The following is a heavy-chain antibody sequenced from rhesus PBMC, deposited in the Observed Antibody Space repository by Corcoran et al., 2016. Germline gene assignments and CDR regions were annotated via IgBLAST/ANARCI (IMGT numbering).Heavy chain of an antibody. CDR1: GYSFTSYW. CDR2: IDPSDSDT. Sequence: EVQLVQSGAEVKRPGESLKISCKTSGYSFTSYWISWVRQMPGKGLEWMGAIDPSDSDTRYSPSFQCQVTISADKSISTAYLQWSSLKASDTATYYCAKESIAAAAYYYGLDSWGQGVVVTVSS. D-gene: IGHD6-25*01. CDR3: AKESIAAAAYYYGLDS. J-gene: IGHJ6*01. V-gene: IGHV5-2*01.